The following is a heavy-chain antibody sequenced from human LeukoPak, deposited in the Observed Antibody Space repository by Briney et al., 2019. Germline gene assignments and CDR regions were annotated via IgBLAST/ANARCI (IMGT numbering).Heavy chain of an antibody. CDR1: GFNVGSNY. D-gene: IGHD6-19*01. V-gene: IGHV3-66*01. CDR2: IYSGGSA. J-gene: IGHJ3*02. CDR3: ARSRIAVVGTVDAFDI. Sequence: GGSLRLSCAASGFNVGSNYMSWVRQAPGEGLEWVSVIYSGGSAYYADSVKGRFAISRDNSKNTLFLQMNSLRAEDTAVYYCARSRIAVVGTVDAFDIWGQGTMVTVSS.